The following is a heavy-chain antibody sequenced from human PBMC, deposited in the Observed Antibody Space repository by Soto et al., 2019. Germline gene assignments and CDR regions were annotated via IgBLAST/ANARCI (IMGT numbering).Heavy chain of an antibody. CDR2: ISNYNGDT. CDR1: GYTFTSYG. D-gene: IGHD3-10*02. J-gene: IGHJ4*02. V-gene: IGHV1-18*01. CDR3: TGGGQLFAGNYFDY. Sequence: QVQLVQSGAEVKKPGASVKVSCKASGYTFTSYGISWVRPAPGQGLEWMGWISNYNGDTNYEQKLQGRVTMTTDTSTSTAYMEVRSLKSDDTAVYYCTGGGQLFAGNYFDYWGQGTLVTVSS.